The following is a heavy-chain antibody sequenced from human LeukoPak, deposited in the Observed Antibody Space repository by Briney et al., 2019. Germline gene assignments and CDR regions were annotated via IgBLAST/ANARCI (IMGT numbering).Heavy chain of an antibody. J-gene: IGHJ4*02. D-gene: IGHD2-2*01. V-gene: IGHV3-23*01. CDR1: GFTFSNYA. CDR3: AKAGAVCSSSSCYANY. CDR2: VSGSGGDT. Sequence: GGSLRLSCAASGFTFSNYAMNWVRQAPGKGLEWVSAVSGSGGDTYYADSVKGRFTISRDNSKNTLYLQMNSLRAEDTALYYCAKAGAVCSSSSCYANYWGQGTLVTVSS.